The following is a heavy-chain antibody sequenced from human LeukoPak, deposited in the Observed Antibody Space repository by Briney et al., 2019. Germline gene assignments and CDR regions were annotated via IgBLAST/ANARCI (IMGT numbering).Heavy chain of an antibody. V-gene: IGHV4-39*01. CDR1: GGSIRSSDHY. D-gene: IGHD2-21*01. CDR3: ARKSLRIGSNNWFDP. J-gene: IGHJ5*02. CDR2: IYYSGTT. Sequence: SETLSLTCTVSGGSIRSSDHYWAWIRQPPGKGLEWIASIYYSGTTYYNTSLKSRATISVDTSKNRFSLKLNSVTAADTAVYFCARKSLRIGSNNWFDPWGQGTLVTVSS.